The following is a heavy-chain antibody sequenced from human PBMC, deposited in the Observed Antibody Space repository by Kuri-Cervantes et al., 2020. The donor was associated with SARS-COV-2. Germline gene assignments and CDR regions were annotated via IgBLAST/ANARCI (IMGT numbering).Heavy chain of an antibody. CDR2: ISSSSSYI. V-gene: IGHV3-21*01. CDR3: ARGGLGGQLVDGMDV. Sequence: GGSLRLSCQSSGFTFSSYSMNWVRQAPGKGLEWVSSISSSSSYIYYADSVKGRFTISRDNAKNSLYLQMNSLRAEDTAVYYCARGGLGGQLVDGMDVWGQGTTVTVSS. J-gene: IGHJ6*02. CDR1: GFTFSSYS. D-gene: IGHD6-6*01.